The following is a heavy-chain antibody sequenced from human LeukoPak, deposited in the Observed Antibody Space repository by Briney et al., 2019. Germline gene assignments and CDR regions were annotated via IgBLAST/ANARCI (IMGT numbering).Heavy chain of an antibody. CDR2: ISGSGGST. Sequence: GGSLRPSCAASGFTFSSYAMSWVRQAPGKGLEWVSAISGSGGSTYYADSVKGRFTISRDNSKNTLYLQMNSLRAEDTAVYYCARFYDSSGLDYWGQGTLVTVSS. CDR1: GFTFSSYA. V-gene: IGHV3-23*01. CDR3: ARFYDSSGLDY. J-gene: IGHJ4*02. D-gene: IGHD3-22*01.